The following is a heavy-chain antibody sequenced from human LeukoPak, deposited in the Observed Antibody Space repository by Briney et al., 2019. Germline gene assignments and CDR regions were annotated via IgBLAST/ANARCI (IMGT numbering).Heavy chain of an antibody. J-gene: IGHJ4*02. CDR3: ARDVEGATIGHYFDF. D-gene: IGHD5-12*01. Sequence: SETLSLTCSVSGVSSGNNYWSWIGQSPGKGLEWMGYIHYRGYTYYNPYLESRVTISVDTSQNRFSLKLISVTAADTAIYYCARDVEGATIGHYFDFWGQGILVTVSS. V-gene: IGHV4-59*01. CDR1: GVSSGNNY. CDR2: IHYRGYT.